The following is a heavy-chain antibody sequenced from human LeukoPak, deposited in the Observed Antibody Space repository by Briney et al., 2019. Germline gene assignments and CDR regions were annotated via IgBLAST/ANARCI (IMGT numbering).Heavy chain of an antibody. Sequence: PGGSLRLSCAASGFTFSGSAMHWVRRASGKGLEWVGRIRSKANSYATAYAASVKGRFTISRDDSKNTAYLQMNSLKTEDTAVYYCTRHAVTAVRYYYYYMDVWGKGTTVTVSS. CDR2: IRSKANSYAT. CDR1: GFTFSGSA. V-gene: IGHV3-73*01. CDR3: TRHAVTAVRYYYYYMDV. D-gene: IGHD4-11*01. J-gene: IGHJ6*03.